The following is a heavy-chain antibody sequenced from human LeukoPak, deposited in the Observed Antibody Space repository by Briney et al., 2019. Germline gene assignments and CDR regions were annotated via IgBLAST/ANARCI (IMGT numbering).Heavy chain of an antibody. J-gene: IGHJ4*02. Sequence: PGGSLRLSCAASGFTFSSYEMNWVRQAPGKGLEWVSYISSSGSTIYYADSVKGRFTISRDNAKNSLYLQMNSLRAEDTAVYYCARDLNKWGTRWGQGTLVTVSS. D-gene: IGHD3-16*01. CDR3: ARDLNKWGTR. CDR1: GFTFSSYE. CDR2: ISSSGSTI. V-gene: IGHV3-48*03.